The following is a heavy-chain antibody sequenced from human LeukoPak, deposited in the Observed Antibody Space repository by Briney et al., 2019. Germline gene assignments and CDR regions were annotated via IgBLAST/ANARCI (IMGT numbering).Heavy chain of an antibody. V-gene: IGHV3-53*01. CDR3: ARESYGGKGAIDI. D-gene: IGHD4-23*01. J-gene: IGHJ3*02. CDR1: GFTVSSSY. Sequence: GGSLRLSCAASGFTVSSSYMNWVRQAPGKGLEWVSRIYSGGTTYYADSVKGRFTVSRDNSKNTLYLQMNSLRADDTAVYYCARESYGGKGAIDIWGQGTRVTVSS. CDR2: IYSGGTT.